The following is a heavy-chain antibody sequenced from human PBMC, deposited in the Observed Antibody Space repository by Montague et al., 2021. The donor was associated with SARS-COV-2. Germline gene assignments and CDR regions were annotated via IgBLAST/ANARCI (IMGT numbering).Heavy chain of an antibody. Sequence: TLSLTCTVSGGSISSGSYYWSWIRQPAGKGLEWIGRISISGSTNHNLSHNSRVTVSADTSKNQFSLKLRSVTAADTAVYYCARDITVAGLFDYWGQGTLVTVSS. V-gene: IGHV4-61*02. D-gene: IGHD6-19*01. CDR3: ARDITVAGLFDY. CDR2: ISISGST. CDR1: GGSISSGSYY. J-gene: IGHJ4*02.